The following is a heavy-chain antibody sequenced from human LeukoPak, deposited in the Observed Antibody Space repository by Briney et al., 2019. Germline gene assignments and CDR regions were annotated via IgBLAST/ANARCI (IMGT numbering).Heavy chain of an antibody. CDR1: GFTFKSYS. V-gene: IGHV4-34*01. CDR2: INHSGST. Sequence: GSLRLSCAASGFTFKSYSMNWVRQPPGKGLEWIGEINHSGSTNYNPSLKSRVTISVDTSKNQFSLKLSSVTAADTAVYYCARGRDDYVWGSYRYTGTFDYWGQGTLVTVSS. D-gene: IGHD3-16*02. J-gene: IGHJ4*02. CDR3: ARGRDDYVWGSYRYTGTFDY.